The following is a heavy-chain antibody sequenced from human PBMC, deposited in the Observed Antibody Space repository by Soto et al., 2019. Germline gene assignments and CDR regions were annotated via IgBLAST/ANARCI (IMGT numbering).Heavy chain of an antibody. D-gene: IGHD2-2*01. CDR3: AKLPGIVVVPAALEMDY. V-gene: IGHV3-23*01. Sequence: GGSLRLSCAASGFTFSSYAMSWVRQAPGKGLEWVSAISGSGGSTYYADSVKGRFTISRDNSKNTLYLQMNSLRAEDTAVYYCAKLPGIVVVPAALEMDYWGQGTLVTVSS. CDR2: ISGSGGST. J-gene: IGHJ4*02. CDR1: GFTFSSYA.